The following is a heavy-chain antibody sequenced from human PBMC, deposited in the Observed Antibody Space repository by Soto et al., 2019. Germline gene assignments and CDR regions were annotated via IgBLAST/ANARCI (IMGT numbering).Heavy chain of an antibody. CDR1: GYTFTNYA. V-gene: IGHV1-3*01. J-gene: IGHJ4*02. CDR2: INAGNGNA. Sequence: QVQLVQSGAEVKKPGASVKVSCKASGYTFTNYAMHWVRQAPGQRLEWMGWINAGNGNAKYSQKFQGRVTITRDTSASTAYMELSSLRSEDTAVYHCARNLMDYDILTGYYMAYYFDHWGQGTLVTVSS. CDR3: ARNLMDYDILTGYYMAYYFDH. D-gene: IGHD3-9*01.